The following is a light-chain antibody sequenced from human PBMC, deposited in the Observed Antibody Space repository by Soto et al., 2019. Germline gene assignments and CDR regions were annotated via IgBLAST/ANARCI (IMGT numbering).Light chain of an antibody. Sequence: QSVLTQPPSASGTPGQRVPISCSGSTSNIGSNTVHWYQQLPGTAPTLLIYRNDQRPSGVPARFSGSKSGPSASLAISGLQSDDEADYYCAAWDDSLDEYVFGTGTKVTVL. CDR1: TSNIGSNT. CDR3: AAWDDSLDEYV. J-gene: IGLJ1*01. V-gene: IGLV1-44*01. CDR2: RND.